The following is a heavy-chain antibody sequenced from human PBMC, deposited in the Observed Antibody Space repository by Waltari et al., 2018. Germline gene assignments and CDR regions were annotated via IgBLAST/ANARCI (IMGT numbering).Heavy chain of an antibody. V-gene: IGHV1-2*02. Sequence: QVQLVQSGAEMKKPGASVKVSCKASGSTFPGYFMHWMGQAPGQGLEWMGWINPNSGDTKYAQKFQGRVTMTRDTSISTAYMELSRLTSDDTAVYYCARGPATADFDYWGQGTLVTVSS. CDR2: INPNSGDT. J-gene: IGHJ4*02. CDR1: GSTFPGYF. D-gene: IGHD2-2*01. CDR3: ARGPATADFDY.